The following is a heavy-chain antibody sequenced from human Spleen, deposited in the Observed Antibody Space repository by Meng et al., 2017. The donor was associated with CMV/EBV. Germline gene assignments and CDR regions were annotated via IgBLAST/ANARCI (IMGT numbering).Heavy chain of an antibody. CDR3: ARVPRVDQLGSKGKYYGMDV. V-gene: IGHV4-34*12. J-gene: IGHJ6*02. CDR2: IIHSGST. Sequence: SETLSLTCAVHGGSFSDYYWTWIRQPPGKGLEWIGEIIHSGSTKYNPSLKSRVTISVDTSKNQFSLKLSSVTAADTAVYYCARVPRVDQLGSKGKYYGMDVWGQGTTVTVSS. D-gene: IGHD3-10*01. CDR1: GGSFSDYY.